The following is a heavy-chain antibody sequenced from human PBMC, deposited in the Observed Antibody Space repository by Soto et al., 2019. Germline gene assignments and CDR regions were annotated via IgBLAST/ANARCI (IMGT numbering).Heavy chain of an antibody. V-gene: IGHV1-69*13. Sequence: SVKVSCKASGGTFSSYAISWVRQAPGQGLEWMGGIIPIFGTANYAQKFQGRVTITADESTSTAYMELSSLRSEDTAVYYCAETHYYDSSGTHRGDYYYGMDVWGQGTTVTVSS. CDR3: AETHYYDSSGTHRGDYYYGMDV. J-gene: IGHJ6*02. CDR1: GGTFSSYA. CDR2: IIPIFGTA. D-gene: IGHD3-22*01.